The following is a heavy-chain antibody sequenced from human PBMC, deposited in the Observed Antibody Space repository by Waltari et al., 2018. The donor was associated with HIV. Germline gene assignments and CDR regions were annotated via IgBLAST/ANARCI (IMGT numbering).Heavy chain of an antibody. D-gene: IGHD3-22*01. CDR1: GDSISGYY. J-gene: IGHJ6*02. Sequence: GDSISGYYWSWIRQPAGKGLEWIGRIYTTGSTNYNPSLKSRVTMSVDTSKNQFSLNLTSVTAADTAVYYCARQGVVVITPRRDFYYGLDVWGQGTTVAVSS. CDR3: ARQGVVVITPRRDFYYGLDV. CDR2: IYTTGST. V-gene: IGHV4-4*07.